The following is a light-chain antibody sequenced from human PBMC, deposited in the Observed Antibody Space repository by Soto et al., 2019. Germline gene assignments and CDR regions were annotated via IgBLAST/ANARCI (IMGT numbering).Light chain of an antibody. CDR2: DTS. CDR1: TGAVTSNHH. V-gene: IGLV7-46*01. Sequence: QAVVTQEPSLTVSLGGTVTLTCGSSTGAVTSNHHPYWFQQKAGQAPRTLIYDTSNKHSWTPARFSGSLLGDKAALTLSGAQPDGEAQYYCLLSYNAARIFGGGTKVTVL. CDR3: LLSYNAARI. J-gene: IGLJ2*01.